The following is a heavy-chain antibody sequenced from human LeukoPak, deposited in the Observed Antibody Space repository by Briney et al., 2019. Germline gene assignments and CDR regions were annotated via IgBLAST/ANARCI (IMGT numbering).Heavy chain of an antibody. CDR1: GFTFSSYE. CDR2: ISSSGSTI. Sequence: GGSLRLSCAASGFTFSSYEMNWVRQAPGKGLEWVSYISSSGSTIYYADSAKGRFTISRDNAKNSLYLQMNSLRAEDTAVYYCARAYTFGGVIVAFDYWGQGTLVTVSS. V-gene: IGHV3-48*03. J-gene: IGHJ4*02. D-gene: IGHD3-16*02. CDR3: ARAYTFGGVIVAFDY.